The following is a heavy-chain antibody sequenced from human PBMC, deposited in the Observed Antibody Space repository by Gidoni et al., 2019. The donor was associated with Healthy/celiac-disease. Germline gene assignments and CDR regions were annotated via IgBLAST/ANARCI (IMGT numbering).Heavy chain of an antibody. J-gene: IGHJ4*02. CDR3: AKEGGDYYDSSGYSDY. V-gene: IGHV3-30*18. CDR1: GFTFMSYG. Sequence: QVQLLESGGGVVQPGRSLRLSWAAAGFTFMSYGMHWVRQAPGKGLAWVAVISYDGSNKYYGDSVKGRFTISRDNSKNTLYLQMNSLRAEDTAVYYCAKEGGDYYDSSGYSDYWGQGTLVTVSS. D-gene: IGHD3-22*01. CDR2: ISYDGSNK.